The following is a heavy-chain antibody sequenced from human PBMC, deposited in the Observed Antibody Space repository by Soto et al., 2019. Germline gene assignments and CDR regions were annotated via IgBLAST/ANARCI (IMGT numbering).Heavy chain of an antibody. V-gene: IGHV3-11*01. CDR2: LSRSGNTI. Sequence: QVQLVESGGGLVQPGGSLRLSCAASGFTFSDYEMSWIRQAAGKGPEWVSFLSRSGNTIYYADSVKGRVSISRDNAESSRYMQMGSVRVEDTATYFCARSSALYEADALDMWGKGTMVTVSA. D-gene: IGHD3-22*01. CDR1: GFTFSDYE. CDR3: ARSSALYEADALDM. J-gene: IGHJ3*02.